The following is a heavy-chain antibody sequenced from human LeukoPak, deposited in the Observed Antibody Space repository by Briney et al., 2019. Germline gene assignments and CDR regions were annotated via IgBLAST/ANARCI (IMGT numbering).Heavy chain of an antibody. CDR2: INSDGSST. D-gene: IGHD4-23*01. Sequence: PGGSLRLSCAASGFTFSSYWMHWVRQVPGKGLVWVSRINSDGSSTYYADSVKGRFTISRDNAKNTLYLQMNSLRAEDTAVYYCAREGATVVNFDYWGQGTLVTVSS. CDR1: GFTFSSYW. CDR3: AREGATVVNFDY. V-gene: IGHV3-74*01. J-gene: IGHJ4*02.